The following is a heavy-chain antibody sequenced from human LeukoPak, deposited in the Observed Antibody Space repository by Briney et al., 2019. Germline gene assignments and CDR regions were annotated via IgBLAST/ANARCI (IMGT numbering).Heavy chain of an antibody. Sequence: SETLSLTCTVSGGSISNYYWSWIRQPPGKGLEWIGYIYYSGSTTYNPSLKSRVTISVDTSKNQFSLKLSSVTAADTAVYYCARTPVVVTAHDAFDIWGQGTMVTVSS. J-gene: IGHJ3*02. D-gene: IGHD2-21*02. V-gene: IGHV4-59*01. CDR3: ARTPVVVTAHDAFDI. CDR2: IYYSGST. CDR1: GGSISNYY.